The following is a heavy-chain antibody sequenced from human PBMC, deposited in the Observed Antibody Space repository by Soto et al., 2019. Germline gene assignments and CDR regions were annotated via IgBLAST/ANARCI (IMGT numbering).Heavy chain of an antibody. J-gene: IGHJ4*02. CDR1: GFTFSSYW. Sequence: EVQLVESGGGLVQPGGSLRLSCAASGFTFSSYWMSWVRQAPGKGLEWVANIKQDGSEKYYVDSVKGRFTISRDNAKNSLYLQMNSLRAEDTAVYYCARWGSSWYSEVDYWGQGTLVTVSS. CDR2: IKQDGSEK. V-gene: IGHV3-7*01. CDR3: ARWGSSWYSEVDY. D-gene: IGHD6-13*01.